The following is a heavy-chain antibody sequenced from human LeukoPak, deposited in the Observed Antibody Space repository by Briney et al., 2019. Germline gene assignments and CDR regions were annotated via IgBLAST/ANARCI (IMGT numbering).Heavy chain of an antibody. CDR1: GGSISSSSYY. V-gene: IGHV4-39*01. CDR2: IYYSGST. CDR3: ARRSSSWSDDAFDI. D-gene: IGHD6-13*01. J-gene: IGHJ3*02. Sequence: PSETLSLTCTVSGGSISSSSYYWGWIRQPPGKGLEWIGSIYYSGSTYYNPSLKSRVTISVDTSKNQFSLKLSSVTAADTAVYYCARRSSSWSDDAFDIWGQGTMVTLSS.